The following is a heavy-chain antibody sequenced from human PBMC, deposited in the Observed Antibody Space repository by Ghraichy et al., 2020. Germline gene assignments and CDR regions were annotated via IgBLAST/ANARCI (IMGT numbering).Heavy chain of an antibody. D-gene: IGHD6-13*01. CDR2: ISYDGSNK. V-gene: IGHV3-30*04. Sequence: GGSLRLSCAASGFTFSSYAMHWVRQAPGKGLEWVAVISYDGSNKYYADSVKGRFTISRDNSKNTLYLQMNSLRAEDTAVYYCARSEQQLALFDYLGQGTLVTVSS. J-gene: IGHJ4*02. CDR3: ARSEQQLALFDY. CDR1: GFTFSSYA.